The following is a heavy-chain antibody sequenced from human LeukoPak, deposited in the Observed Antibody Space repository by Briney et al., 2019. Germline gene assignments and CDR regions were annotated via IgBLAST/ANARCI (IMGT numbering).Heavy chain of an antibody. V-gene: IGHV1-2*02. D-gene: IGHD6-13*01. CDR2: MYPNSGGT. J-gene: IGHJ4*02. Sequence: ASVNVSCTASGYTFTDNYVHWVRQVPGQGLEWMGWMYPNSGGTSYAQKFQGRVTMTRDTSISTAYLDLSGLRSDDTAVYYCAREVWYYSEWGQGTLVTVSS. CDR3: AREVWYYSE. CDR1: GYTFTDNY.